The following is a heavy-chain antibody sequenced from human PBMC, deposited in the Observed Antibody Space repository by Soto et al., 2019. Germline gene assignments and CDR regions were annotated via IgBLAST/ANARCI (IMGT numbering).Heavy chain of an antibody. CDR3: ARASYDFWAYYYGMDV. CDR1: GGSVSSGSYY. V-gene: IGHV4-61*01. D-gene: IGHD3-3*01. CDR2: IYYSGST. J-gene: IGHJ6*02. Sequence: SETLSLTCTVSGGSVSSGSYYWSWIRQPPGKGLEWIGYIYYSGSTNYNPSLKSRVTISVDTSKNQFSLELSSVTAADTAVYYCARASYDFWAYYYGMDVWGQGTTVTVSS.